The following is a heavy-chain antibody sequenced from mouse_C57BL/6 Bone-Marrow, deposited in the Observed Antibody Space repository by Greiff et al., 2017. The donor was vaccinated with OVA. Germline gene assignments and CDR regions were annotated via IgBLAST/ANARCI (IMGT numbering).Heavy chain of an antibody. CDR1: GFTFSDAW. D-gene: IGHD2-4*01. CDR2: LRHKANHHAT. Sequence: EVKLEESGGGLVQPGGSMKLSCAASGFTFSDAWMDWVRQSPEKGLEWVAALRHKANHHATYYAESVKGRFTISRDDSKSSVYLQMNSLRAEDTGIYYCTRDYLFAYWGQGTLVTVSA. J-gene: IGHJ3*01. CDR3: TRDYLFAY. V-gene: IGHV6-6*01.